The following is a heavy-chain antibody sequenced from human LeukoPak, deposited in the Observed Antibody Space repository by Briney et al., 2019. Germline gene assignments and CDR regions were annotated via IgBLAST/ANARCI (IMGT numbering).Heavy chain of an antibody. Sequence: SETLSLTCTVSGDSISSYYWSWIRQPPGKGLEWIGYIYPSGSTNYNPSLKSRVTMSLDTSRIQFSLRLYSVTAADTAVYFCARLNYRGGEALHFDSWGQGTLVTVSS. D-gene: IGHD3-16*01. V-gene: IGHV4-4*09. CDR2: IYPSGST. CDR3: ARLNYRGGEALHFDS. CDR1: GDSISSYY. J-gene: IGHJ4*02.